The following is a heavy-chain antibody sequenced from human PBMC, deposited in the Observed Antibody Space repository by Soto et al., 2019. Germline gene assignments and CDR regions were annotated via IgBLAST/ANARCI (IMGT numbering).Heavy chain of an antibody. D-gene: IGHD3-22*01. V-gene: IGHV1-46*01. CDR1: GYTFTSYY. J-gene: IGHJ4*02. Sequence: GASVKVSCKASGYTFTSYYMHWVRQAPGQGLEWMGIINPSGGSTSYAQKFQGRVTMTRDTSTSTVYMELSSLRSEDTAVYYCARGDYYYDSSGYPYYFDYWGQGTLVTVSS. CDR3: ARGDYYYDSSGYPYYFDY. CDR2: INPSGGST.